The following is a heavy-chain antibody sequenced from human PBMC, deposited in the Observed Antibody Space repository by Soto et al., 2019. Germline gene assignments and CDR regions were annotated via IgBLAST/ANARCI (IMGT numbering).Heavy chain of an antibody. CDR3: ARDRGGGGYYDILTGRYFDY. CDR2: IYYSGST. D-gene: IGHD3-9*01. CDR1: GGSISSGDYY. Sequence: SETLSLTCTVSGGSISSGDYYWSWIRQPPGKGLEWIGYIYYSGSTYYNPSLKSRVTISVDTSKNQFSLKLSSVTAADTAAYYCARDRGGGGYYDILTGRYFDYWGQGTLVTVSS. V-gene: IGHV4-30-4*01. J-gene: IGHJ4*02.